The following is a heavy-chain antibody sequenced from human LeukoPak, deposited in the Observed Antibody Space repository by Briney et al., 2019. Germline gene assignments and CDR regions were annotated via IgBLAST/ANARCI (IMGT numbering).Heavy chain of an antibody. D-gene: IGHD3-10*02. J-gene: IGHJ6*04. V-gene: IGHV3-48*03. CDR2: ISSSGSTI. CDR1: GFTFSSYE. Sequence: GGSLRLFCAASGFTFSSYEMNCPRDSPGKGLEGVTYISSSGSTIYYAVSVKGRFTISRDNAKNSLYLQMNSLRAEDTAVYYCAELGITRIGGVWGKGTTVTISS. CDR3: AELGITRIGGV.